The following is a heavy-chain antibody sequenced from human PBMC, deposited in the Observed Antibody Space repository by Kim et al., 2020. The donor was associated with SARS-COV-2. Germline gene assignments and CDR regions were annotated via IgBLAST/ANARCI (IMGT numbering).Heavy chain of an antibody. CDR2: ISYDGSNK. D-gene: IGHD3-16*02. CDR3: AKGGHGDYVWGSYRLYYFDY. Sequence: GGSLRLSCAASGFTFSSYGMHWVRQAPGKGLEWVAVISYDGSNKYYADSVKGRFTISRDNSKNTLYLQMNSLRAEDTAVYYCAKGGHGDYVWGSYRLYYFDYWGQGTLVTVSS. V-gene: IGHV3-30*18. CDR1: GFTFSSYG. J-gene: IGHJ4*02.